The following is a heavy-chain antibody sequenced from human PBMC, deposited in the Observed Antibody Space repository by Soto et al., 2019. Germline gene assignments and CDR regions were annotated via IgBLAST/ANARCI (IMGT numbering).Heavy chain of an antibody. CDR1: GLTFIDSA. CDR2: IVVGTGNT. J-gene: IGHJ3*01. V-gene: IGHV1-58*01. CDR3: AADVLTYNYDSSGYYFDGFDA. D-gene: IGHD3-22*01. Sequence: SVKVSCKSSGLTFIDSAVQWVRQTRGHRLEWIGWIVVGTGNTNYAQEFQGRVTITRDMSTNTVYMELSSLRSEDSAVFYCAADVLTYNYDSSGYYFDGFDAWGQGTMVT.